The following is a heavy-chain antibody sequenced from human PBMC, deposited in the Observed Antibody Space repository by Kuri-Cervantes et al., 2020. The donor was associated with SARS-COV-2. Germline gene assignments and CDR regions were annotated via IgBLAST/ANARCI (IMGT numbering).Heavy chain of an antibody. J-gene: IGHJ4*02. D-gene: IGHD2-21*01. CDR2: VKTNSGNT. CDR1: ETTFPNYD. V-gene: IGHV1-8*01. CDR3: YCAPKEGFDS. Sequence: ASVKVSCKTPETTFPNYDINWVRQATGRELEWMGMVKTNSGNTLYAQILQGRVTMTRDTTTTTAYMELCSLTSEDTAIYYCYCAPKEGFDSWGQGTLVTVSS.